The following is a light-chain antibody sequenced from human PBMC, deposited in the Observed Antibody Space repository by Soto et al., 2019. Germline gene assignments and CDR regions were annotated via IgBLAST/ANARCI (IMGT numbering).Light chain of an antibody. CDR1: SSDVGGYNY. CDR3: SSYTSSSTYV. Sequence: QSALTQPASVSGSPGQSITISCTGTSSDVGGYNYVSWYQQHPGKAPKLMIYDVSNRPSGVSNRFSGSKSVNTAALTISGLQAEDEAAYYCSSYTSSSTYVFGTGTKLTVL. J-gene: IGLJ1*01. CDR2: DVS. V-gene: IGLV2-14*01.